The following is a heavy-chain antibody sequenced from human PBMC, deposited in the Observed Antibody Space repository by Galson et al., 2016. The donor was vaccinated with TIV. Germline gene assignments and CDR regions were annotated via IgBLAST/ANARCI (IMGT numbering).Heavy chain of an antibody. Sequence: SLRLSCAASGFTVSSKYMSWVRQAPGKGLEWISYISGSGITTYYADSVKGRFTISRDNAKNSLFLHMNSLRAEDTAVYYCATGLVPPAIDYWGQGNLLTVSS. CDR2: ISGSGITT. CDR1: GFTVSSKY. V-gene: IGHV3-11*01. CDR3: ATGLVPPAIDY. J-gene: IGHJ4*02. D-gene: IGHD2-2*02.